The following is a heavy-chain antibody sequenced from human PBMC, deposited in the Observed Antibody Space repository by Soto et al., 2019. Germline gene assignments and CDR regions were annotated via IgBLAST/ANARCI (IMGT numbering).Heavy chain of an antibody. J-gene: IGHJ5*02. CDR2: IDPSDSYT. D-gene: IGHD3-16*01. CDR1: GYSFTSDW. CDR3: ARGRYGPPLDP. V-gene: IGHV5-10-1*01. Sequence: PGESLTISCKGSGYSFTSDWISWVRQMPGKGLEWMGRIDPSDSYTNYSPSFHGHVTISADKSISTAYLQWSSLTASDTAMYYCARGRYGPPLDPWGQGTLVTVS.